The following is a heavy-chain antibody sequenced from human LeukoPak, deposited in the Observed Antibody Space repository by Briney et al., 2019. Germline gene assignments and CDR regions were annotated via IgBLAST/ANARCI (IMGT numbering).Heavy chain of an antibody. D-gene: IGHD7-27*01. CDR1: GFTVSSNY. Sequence: GGSLRLSCAASGFTVSSNYMSWVHQAPGKGLEWVSVIYSGGSTYYADSVKGRFTISRDNSKNTLYPQMNSLRAEDTAVYYCAREDWGSGYFDYWGQGTLVTVSS. CDR2: IYSGGST. CDR3: AREDWGSGYFDY. V-gene: IGHV3-66*02. J-gene: IGHJ4*02.